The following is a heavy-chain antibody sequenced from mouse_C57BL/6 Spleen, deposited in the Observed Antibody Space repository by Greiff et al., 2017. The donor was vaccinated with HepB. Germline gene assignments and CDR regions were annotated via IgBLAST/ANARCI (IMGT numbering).Heavy chain of an antibody. J-gene: IGHJ2*01. V-gene: IGHV1-81*01. D-gene: IGHD2-4*01. CDR3: ARFYYDYDEDFDY. CDR2: IYPRSGNT. CDR1: GYTFTSYG. Sequence: VQLQESGAELARPGASVKLSCKASGYTFTSYGISWVKQRTGQGLEWIGEIYPRSGNTYYNEKFKGKATLTADKSSSTAYMELRSLTSEDSAVYFCARFYYDYDEDFDYWGQGTTLTVSS.